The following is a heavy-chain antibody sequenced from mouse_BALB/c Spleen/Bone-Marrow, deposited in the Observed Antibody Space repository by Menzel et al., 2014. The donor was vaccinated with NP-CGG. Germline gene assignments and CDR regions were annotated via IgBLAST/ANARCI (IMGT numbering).Heavy chain of an antibody. V-gene: IGHV1S81*02. J-gene: IGHJ2*01. CDR3: AREGPLDY. CDR2: INPSNGRT. CDR1: GYTFTSYC. Sequence: VKLVESGAELVKPGASVKLSCKASGYTFTSYCMHWVKQRPGQGLEWIGEINPSNGRTNYNEKFKSKATLTVDKSSSTAYMKLSSRTSEDSEVYYCAREGPLDYWGQGTTLTVSS. D-gene: IGHD6-1*01.